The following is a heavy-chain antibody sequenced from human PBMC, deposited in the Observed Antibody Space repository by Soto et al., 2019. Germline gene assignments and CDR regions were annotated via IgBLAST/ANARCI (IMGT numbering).Heavy chain of an antibody. CDR1: GFIFNDYS. Sequence: PGGSLRLSCAASGFIFNDYSMDWVRQAPGKGLEWVSSIGRRSDIYYADSVKGRFTISRDNAKNSVSLQMNSLRDEDTAVYYCAREETAWPLAYGLDVWGQGTTVTVSS. CDR3: AREETAWPLAYGLDV. D-gene: IGHD2-21*02. V-gene: IGHV3-21*01. J-gene: IGHJ6*02. CDR2: IGRRSDI.